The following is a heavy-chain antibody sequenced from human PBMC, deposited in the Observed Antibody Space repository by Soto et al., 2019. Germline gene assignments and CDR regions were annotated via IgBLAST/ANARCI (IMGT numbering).Heavy chain of an antibody. J-gene: IGHJ6*02. Sequence: GASVKVSCKASGGTFSSYAISWVRQAPGQGLEWMGGIIPIFGTANYAQKFQGRVTITADESTSTAYMELSSLRSEDTAVYYCASPNFSITIFGVVIGTETQNYYYYGMDVWGQGTTVTVS. CDR3: ASPNFSITIFGVVIGTETQNYYYYGMDV. D-gene: IGHD3-3*01. CDR2: IIPIFGTA. CDR1: GGTFSSYA. V-gene: IGHV1-69*13.